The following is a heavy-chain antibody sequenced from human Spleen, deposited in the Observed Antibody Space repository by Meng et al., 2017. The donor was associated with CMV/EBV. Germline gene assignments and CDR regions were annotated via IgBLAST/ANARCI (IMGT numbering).Heavy chain of an antibody. CDR1: GFTVSSNY. J-gene: IGHJ6*02. CDR2: IYSGGST. Sequence: EGSLRLSCAASGFTVSSNYMSWVRQAPGKGLEWVSVIYSGGSTYYADSVKGRFTISRDNSKNTLYLQMNSLRAEDTAVYYCARVGSSTSRRYYYYGMDVWGQGTTVTVSS. V-gene: IGHV3-53*01. D-gene: IGHD6-13*01. CDR3: ARVGSSTSRRYYYYGMDV.